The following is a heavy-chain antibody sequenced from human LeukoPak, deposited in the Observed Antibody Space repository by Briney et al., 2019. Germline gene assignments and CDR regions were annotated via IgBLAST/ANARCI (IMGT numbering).Heavy chain of an antibody. CDR3: AKDAAAAGDYYMDV. CDR2: ISYDGSNK. Sequence: GGSLRLSCASSGFTFSSYSMHWVRQAPGKGLEWVVVISYDGSNKYYADSVKGRFTISRDNSKNTLYLQLNSLRAEDTAVYYCAKDAAAAGDYYMDVWGKGTTVTVSS. J-gene: IGHJ6*03. D-gene: IGHD6-13*01. CDR1: GFTFSSYS. V-gene: IGHV3-30*04.